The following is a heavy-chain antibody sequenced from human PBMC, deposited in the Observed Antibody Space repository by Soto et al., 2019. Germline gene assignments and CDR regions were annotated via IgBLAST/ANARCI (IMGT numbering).Heavy chain of an antibody. CDR2: IYYSGRT. V-gene: IGHV4-39*01. CDR1: VESISSSSYY. J-gene: IGHJ4*02. Sequence: PSETLSLTCIVSVESISSSSYYWLWIRHPPGKGLEWIGSIYYSGRTYYNPSFKSRVTISIDTSKNQFSLKLSSVTATDTAVYYCARQRTTVVTQAYFDHWGQGALVTVSS. CDR3: ARQRTTVVTQAYFDH. D-gene: IGHD2-21*02.